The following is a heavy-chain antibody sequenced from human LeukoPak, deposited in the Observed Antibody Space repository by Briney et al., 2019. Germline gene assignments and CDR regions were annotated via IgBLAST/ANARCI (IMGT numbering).Heavy chain of an antibody. CDR2: IRHDGSYK. V-gene: IGHV3-30*02. Sequence: PGGSLRLSCAASGFTFTSYGVHWVRQAPGKGLEWVAFIRHDGSYKDYADSVKGRFTISRDNSKNTLYLQMNSLRAEDTAVYYCAKSPWNGKFRAYFDYWGQGTLVTVSS. CDR1: GFTFTSYG. CDR3: AKSPWNGKFRAYFDY. D-gene: IGHD1-1*01. J-gene: IGHJ4*02.